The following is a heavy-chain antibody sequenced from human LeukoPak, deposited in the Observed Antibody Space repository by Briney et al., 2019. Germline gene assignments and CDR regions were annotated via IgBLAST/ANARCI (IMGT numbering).Heavy chain of an antibody. Sequence: ASVKVSCKAFGYTFTNYYIHWVRQAPGQGLEWMGIINPSGGSTSYAQKFQGRVTMTRDTSTSTVYMELSSLRSEDTAVYYCAREIGPIQLHLWGSAFDSWGQGTLVTASS. D-gene: IGHD5-18*01. V-gene: IGHV1-46*01. J-gene: IGHJ4*02. CDR3: AREIGPIQLHLWGSAFDS. CDR1: GYTFTNYY. CDR2: INPSGGST.